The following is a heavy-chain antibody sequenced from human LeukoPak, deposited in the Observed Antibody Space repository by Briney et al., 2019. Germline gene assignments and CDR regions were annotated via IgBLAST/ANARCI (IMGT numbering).Heavy chain of an antibody. CDR1: GGSISSGGYY. D-gene: IGHD6-6*01. CDR2: IYYSGST. V-gene: IGHV4-31*03. J-gene: IGHJ6*03. CDR3: ARGTPYSSWSYYYYYMDV. Sequence: SETLSLTCTVSGGSISSGGYYWSWIRQHPGKGLEWIGYIYYSGSTYYNPSLKSRVTISVDTSKNQFSRKLSSVTAADTAVYYCARGTPYSSWSYYYYYMDVWGKGTTVTVSS.